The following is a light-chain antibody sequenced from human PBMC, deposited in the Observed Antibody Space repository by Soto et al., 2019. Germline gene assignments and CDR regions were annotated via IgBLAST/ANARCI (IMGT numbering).Light chain of an antibody. CDR1: QSISDT. V-gene: IGKV3D-15*01. J-gene: IGKJ3*01. CDR2: GVS. Sequence: EIVMTQSPATLSVSPGGRATLSCRASQSISDTLAWYQQRPGQAPRLLIYGVSTRAPGIPDRFSGSGSGTDFTLTISRLEPEDFAVYFCQQYGHSPPFTFGPGTKVDFK. CDR3: QQYGHSPPFT.